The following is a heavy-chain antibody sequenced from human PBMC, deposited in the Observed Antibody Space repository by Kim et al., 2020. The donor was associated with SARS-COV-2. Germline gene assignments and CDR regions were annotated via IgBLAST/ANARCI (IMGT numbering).Heavy chain of an antibody. V-gene: IGHV3-23*01. Sequence: GGSLRPSCAASGFTFSNYAMSWVRQAPGKGLEWVSTISGSDGSTYYADSVRGRFTISRDNSKNTLYLQMNSLRAEDTAVYYCAKKFHYGSGSYLYYFDYWGQGTLVTVSS. CDR2: ISGSDGST. CDR1: GFTFSNYA. CDR3: AKKFHYGSGSYLYYFDY. J-gene: IGHJ4*02. D-gene: IGHD3-10*01.